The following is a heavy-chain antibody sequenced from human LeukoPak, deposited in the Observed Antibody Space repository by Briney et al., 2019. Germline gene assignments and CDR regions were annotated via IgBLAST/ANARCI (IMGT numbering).Heavy chain of an antibody. CDR2: IYYSGST. Sequence: PSETLSLTCTVSGGSISSYYWSWIRQPPGKGLEWIGYIYYSGSTYYNPSLKSRVTISVDTSKNQFSLKLSSVTAADTAVYYCARGPHLEGAFDIWGQGTMVTVSS. D-gene: IGHD3-3*01. J-gene: IGHJ3*02. V-gene: IGHV4-59*08. CDR1: GGSISSYY. CDR3: ARGPHLEGAFDI.